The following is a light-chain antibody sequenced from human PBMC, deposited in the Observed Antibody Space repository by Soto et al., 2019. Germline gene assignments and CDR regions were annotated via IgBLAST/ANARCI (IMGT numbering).Light chain of an antibody. V-gene: IGLV2-14*01. CDR2: DVN. J-gene: IGLJ2*01. CDR1: SSDVGGYNY. CDR3: SSYTSSSTLAV. Sequence: QSALTQPASVSGSPGQSITISCTGTSSDVGGYNYVYWYQQDPGKAPKLMIYDVNNRPSGVSNRFSGSKSGNTASLTISGLQAEDEAYYYCSSYTSSSTLAVFGGGTKLTVL.